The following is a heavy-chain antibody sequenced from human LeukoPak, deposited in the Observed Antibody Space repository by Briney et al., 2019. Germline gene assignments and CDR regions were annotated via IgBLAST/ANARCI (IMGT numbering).Heavy chain of an antibody. J-gene: IGHJ4*02. D-gene: IGHD3-10*01. CDR1: GFTFSSYT. CDR2: ISRSSSYI. Sequence: GGSLRLSCAASGFTFSSYTMTWVRQAPGKGLEWVSSISRSSSYIYYADSMKGRFTISRDNAKNSLDLQMHSLRAEDAAVCYCARGSTVVRGVSPAGDYWGQGTLVTVSS. CDR3: ARGSTVVRGVSPAGDY. V-gene: IGHV3-21*01.